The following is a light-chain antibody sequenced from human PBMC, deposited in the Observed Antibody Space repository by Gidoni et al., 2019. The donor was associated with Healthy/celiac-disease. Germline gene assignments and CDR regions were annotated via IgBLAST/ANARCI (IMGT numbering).Light chain of an antibody. Sequence: QSALTQPASASVSPGPSITISCTGTSSDVGGYNYVSWYRQHPGKAPKPMIYEVSNRPSGVPDRFSGSKSGNTASLTISGLQAEDEADYYCSSYTSSSTLVFGGGTKLTVL. CDR1: SSDVGGYNY. CDR3: SSYTSSSTLV. CDR2: EVS. J-gene: IGLJ3*02. V-gene: IGLV2-14*01.